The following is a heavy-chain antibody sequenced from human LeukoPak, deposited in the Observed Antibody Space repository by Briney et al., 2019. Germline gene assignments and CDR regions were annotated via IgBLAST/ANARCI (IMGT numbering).Heavy chain of an antibody. D-gene: IGHD2-2*01. CDR3: ARDFYPIVPAAQTEEAYNWFGP. CDR2: IYHSGST. V-gene: IGHV4-30-2*01. J-gene: IGHJ5*02. Sequence: SETLSPTCAVSGGSISSGGYYWSWIRQPPGKGLEWIGYIYHSGSTYYNPSLKSRVTISVDRSKNQFSLKLSSVTAADTAVYYCARDFYPIVPAAQTEEAYNWFGPWGQGTLVTVSS. CDR1: GGSISSGGYY.